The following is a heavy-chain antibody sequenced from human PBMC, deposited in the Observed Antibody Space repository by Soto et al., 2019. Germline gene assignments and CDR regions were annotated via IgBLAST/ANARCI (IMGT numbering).Heavy chain of an antibody. CDR2: ISTYNGHT. V-gene: IGHV1-18*01. D-gene: IGHD2-2*03. J-gene: IGHJ6*01. CDR1: GYSFTNYG. CDR3: ARDGSCSSADCYVSHYYYGLDV. Sequence: QVQLVQSGAEVKKPGASVKVSCKASGYSFTNYGVSWVRQTPGQGLEWMGWISTYNGHTNYAQNFQGRVNMTTDPSTSTAYLEMRSLRSDDTAIYYCARDGSCSSADCYVSHYYYGLDVWGQGTTVTVSS.